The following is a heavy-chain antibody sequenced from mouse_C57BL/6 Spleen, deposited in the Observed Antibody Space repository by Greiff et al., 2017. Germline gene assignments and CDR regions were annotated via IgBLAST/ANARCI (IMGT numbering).Heavy chain of an antibody. D-gene: IGHD4-1*01. Sequence: VQLHQSGAELVKPGASVKLSCTASGYSFTAYTIHWVNQGSGQGFEWIGWFYPGSGSIKYNDNFKDKARLTGDKSDSTVYMEISRLTSEDSAVYFCARHGAGTGYLDVWGTGTTVTVSS. CDR3: ARHGAGTGYLDV. CDR2: FYPGSGSI. CDR1: GYSFTAYT. V-gene: IGHV1-62-2*01. J-gene: IGHJ1*03.